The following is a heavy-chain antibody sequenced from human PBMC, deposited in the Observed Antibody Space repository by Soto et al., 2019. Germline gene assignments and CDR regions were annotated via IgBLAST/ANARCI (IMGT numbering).Heavy chain of an antibody. CDR1: GYTFTSYY. CDR3: ARDWAAAGDYYYYGMDV. D-gene: IGHD6-13*01. V-gene: IGHV1-46*01. J-gene: IGHJ6*01. CDR2: INPSGGST. Sequence: VKVSCKASGYTFTSYYMHWVRQAPGQGLEWMGIINPSGGSTSYAQKFQGRVTVTRDTSTSTVYMELSSLRSEDTAVYYCARDWAAAGDYYYYGMDVWGQGTTVTVSS.